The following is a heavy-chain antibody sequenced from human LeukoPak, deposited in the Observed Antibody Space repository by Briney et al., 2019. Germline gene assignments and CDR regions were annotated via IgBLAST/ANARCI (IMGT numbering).Heavy chain of an antibody. CDR3: ARAVDYYDSSGYYYAHFDY. CDR2: ISSSSSYI. D-gene: IGHD3-22*01. Sequence: GGSLRLSCAASGFTFSSYSMNWVRQAPGKGLEWVSSISSSSSYIYYADSVKGRFTISRDNAKNSLYLQMNSLRSEDTAVYYCARAVDYYDSSGYYYAHFDYWGQGTLVTVSS. V-gene: IGHV3-21*04. CDR1: GFTFSSYS. J-gene: IGHJ4*02.